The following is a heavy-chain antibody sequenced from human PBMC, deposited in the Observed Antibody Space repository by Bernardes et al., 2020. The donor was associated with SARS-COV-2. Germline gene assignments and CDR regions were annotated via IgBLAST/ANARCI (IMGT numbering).Heavy chain of an antibody. Sequence: GSLSLSCVASGFTFSSYAMSWVRQAPGKGLEWVSAISGSGGSTYYADSVKGRFTISRDNSKNTLYLQMNSLRAEDTAVYYCAKTTDYVWGSYRRPLDYWGQGTLVTVSS. CDR1: GFTFSSYA. V-gene: IGHV3-23*01. CDR2: ISGSGGST. CDR3: AKTTDYVWGSYRRPLDY. J-gene: IGHJ4*02. D-gene: IGHD3-16*02.